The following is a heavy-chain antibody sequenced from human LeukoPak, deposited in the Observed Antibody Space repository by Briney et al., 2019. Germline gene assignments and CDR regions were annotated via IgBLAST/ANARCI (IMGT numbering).Heavy chain of an antibody. J-gene: IGHJ4*02. CDR3: AKDRKWLPTYYLDY. CDR2: IRYDGSNK. V-gene: IGHV3-30*02. CDR1: GFTFSSYG. Sequence: GGSLRLSCAASGFTFSSYGMHWVRQAPGKGLEWVAFIRYDGSNKYYAGSVKGRFTISRDNSKNTLYLQMNSLRAEDTAVYYCAKDRKWLPTYYLDYWGQGTLVTVSS. D-gene: IGHD6-19*01.